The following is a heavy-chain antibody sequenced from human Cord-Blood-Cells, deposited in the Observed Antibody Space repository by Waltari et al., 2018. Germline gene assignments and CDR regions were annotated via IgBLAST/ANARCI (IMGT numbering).Heavy chain of an antibody. D-gene: IGHD2-2*01. V-gene: IGHV4-34*01. J-gene: IGHJ4*02. Sequence: QVQLQQWGAGLLKPSETLSLTCAVYGGSFSGYYWSWIRQPPGKGLEWIGEINHSGSTNYNPSSKSRVTISVDTSKNKCSLKLSSVTAADTAVYYCARRDGYQLLYYLDYWGQGTLVTVSS. CDR1: GGSFSGYY. CDR2: INHSGST. CDR3: ARRDGYQLLYYLDY.